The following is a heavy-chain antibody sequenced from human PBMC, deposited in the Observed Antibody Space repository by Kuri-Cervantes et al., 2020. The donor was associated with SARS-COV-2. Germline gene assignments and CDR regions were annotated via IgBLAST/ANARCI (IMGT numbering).Heavy chain of an antibody. J-gene: IGHJ3*02. V-gene: IGHV3-30-3*01. D-gene: IGHD3-3*01. CDR1: GFTFSSYA. Sequence: GESLKISCAASGFTFSSYAMHWVRQAPGKGLEWAAVISYDGSNKYYADSVKGRFTISRDNFKNTLYLQMNSLRAEDTAVYYCARDYKVGYTIFGVVISGGAFDIWGQGTMVTVSS. CDR3: ARDYKVGYTIFGVVISGGAFDI. CDR2: ISYDGSNK.